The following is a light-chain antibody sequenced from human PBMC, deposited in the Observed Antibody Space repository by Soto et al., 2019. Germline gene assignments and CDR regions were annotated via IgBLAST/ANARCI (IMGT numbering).Light chain of an antibody. V-gene: IGKV1-5*03. J-gene: IGKJ1*01. CDR1: ASISSW. CDR3: QQYNSYSRT. Sequence: DIQMTQSPSTLSASVGDRVTITCRASASISSWLAWYQQQPGKAPKLLIYKSSILENGVPSRFSGGGSGTEFTLTISSLQPDDFATYYCQQYNSYSRTFGQGTKVDNK. CDR2: KSS.